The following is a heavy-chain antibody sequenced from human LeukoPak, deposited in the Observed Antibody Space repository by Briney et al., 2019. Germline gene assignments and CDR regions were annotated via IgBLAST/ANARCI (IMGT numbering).Heavy chain of an antibody. Sequence: GGSLRLSCAASGFTFSSYSMNWVRQAPGKGLEWVSSISSSSSYIYYADSVKGRFTISRDNAKNSLYLQMNSLRAEDTAVYYCARDGLTVTTYYYYGMDVWGQGTLVTVSS. J-gene: IGHJ6*02. D-gene: IGHD4-17*01. CDR2: ISSSSSYI. CDR1: GFTFSSYS. V-gene: IGHV3-21*01. CDR3: ARDGLTVTTYYYYGMDV.